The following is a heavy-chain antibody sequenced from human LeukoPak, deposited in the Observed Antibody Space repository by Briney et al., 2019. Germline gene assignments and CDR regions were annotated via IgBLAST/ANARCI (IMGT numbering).Heavy chain of an antibody. CDR1: GFTFSSYA. J-gene: IGHJ4*02. D-gene: IGHD1-26*01. V-gene: IGHV3-23*01. CDR3: AKDQGSSYSGSYLLFDY. Sequence: GGSLRLSCAASGFTFSSYAMSWVRQAPGKGLEWVSAISGSGGSTYYADSVKGRFTISRDNSKNTLYLQMNSLSAEDTAVYYCAKDQGSSYSGSYLLFDYWGQGTLVTVSS. CDR2: ISGSGGST.